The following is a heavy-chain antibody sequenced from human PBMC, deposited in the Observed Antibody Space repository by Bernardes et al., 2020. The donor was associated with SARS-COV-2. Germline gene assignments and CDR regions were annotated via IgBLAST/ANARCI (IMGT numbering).Heavy chain of an antibody. Sequence: SDTLSLTCTVSALSISITSYYLGSIRQPPGKGLEWLGSIFYCLTTYYNPSLKSRVTISVDTSKNQFSLKLSSVTAADTAVYYCASIRVLRYFDWSTHYGMDVWGQGTTVTVSS. CDR2: IFYCLTT. V-gene: IGHV4-39*01. D-gene: IGHD3-9*01. J-gene: IGHJ6*02. CDR3: ASIRVLRYFDWSTHYGMDV. CDR1: ALSISITSYY.